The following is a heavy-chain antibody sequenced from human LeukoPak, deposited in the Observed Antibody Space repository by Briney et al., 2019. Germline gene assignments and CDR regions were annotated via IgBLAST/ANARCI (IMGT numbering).Heavy chain of an antibody. CDR3: ARDKGCDGAALYYYYYMDV. CDR2: IYSIGRT. D-gene: IGHD2-2*01. CDR1: GGSIRSHY. Sequence: SETLSLTYTGSGGSIRSHYWSWIRQPPGKGLEWLGYIYSIGRTNYNPTLKCRVTISVESSKTQSSLKLSSVPAADPAVHYCARDKGCDGAALYYYYYMDVWGKGTSVTVSS. V-gene: IGHV4-59*11. J-gene: IGHJ6*03.